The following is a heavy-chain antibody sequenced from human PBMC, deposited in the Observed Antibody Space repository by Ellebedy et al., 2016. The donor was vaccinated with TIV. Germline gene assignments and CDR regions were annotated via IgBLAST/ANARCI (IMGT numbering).Heavy chain of an antibody. D-gene: IGHD6-19*01. V-gene: IGHV4-39*01. CDR2: IFYTGTT. J-gene: IGHJ5*02. Sequence: SETLSLTXNVSGGSISSGSNYWGWIRQPPGKGLEWIGSIFYTGTTYFSPSLKSRVTMLLDMSTNQFSLNLTSVTAAETAVYYCARLLAVATTWGQGTLVHVSS. CDR1: GGSISSGSNY. CDR3: ARLLAVATT.